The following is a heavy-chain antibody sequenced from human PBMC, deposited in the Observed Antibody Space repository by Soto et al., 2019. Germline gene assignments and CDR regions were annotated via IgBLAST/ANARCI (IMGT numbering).Heavy chain of an antibody. CDR1: GGSISSYY. CDR2: IYYSGST. Sequence: SETLSLTCTVSGGSISSYYWSWIRQPPGKGLEWIGYIYYSGSTNYNPSLKSRVTISVDTSKNQFSLKLSSVTAADTAVYYCARVLCSCTSFMYDYYYYGMDVWGQGTTVTVS. V-gene: IGHV4-59*01. D-gene: IGHD2-2*01. CDR3: ARVLCSCTSFMYDYYYYGMDV. J-gene: IGHJ6*02.